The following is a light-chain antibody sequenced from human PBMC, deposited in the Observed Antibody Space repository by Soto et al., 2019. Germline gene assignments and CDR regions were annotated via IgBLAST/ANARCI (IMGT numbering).Light chain of an antibody. CDR2: DSH. CDR1: SSNIGAGYD. CDR3: QSYDSSLSGSKV. Sequence: QAVVTQPPSVSGAPGQRVTISCTGSSSNIGAGYDVHWYQQLPGTAPKLVIFDSHNRPSGIPDRFSGSKSGASASLAITGLQADDEADYYCQSYDSSLSGSKVFGGGTQLTVL. V-gene: IGLV1-40*01. J-gene: IGLJ2*01.